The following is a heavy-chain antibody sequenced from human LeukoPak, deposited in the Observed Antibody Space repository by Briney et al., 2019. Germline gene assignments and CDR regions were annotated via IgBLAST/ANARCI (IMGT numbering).Heavy chain of an antibody. V-gene: IGHV1-18*01. CDR2: ISAYNGNT. CDR3: ARTWEMATIKDAFDI. J-gene: IGHJ3*02. Sequence: ASVKVSCKASGYTFTNYDINWVRQAPGQGLEWMGWISAYNGNTNYAQKLQGRVTMTTDTSTSTAYMELRSLRSDDTAVYYCARTWEMATIKDAFDIWGQGTMVTVSS. D-gene: IGHD5-24*01. CDR1: GYTFTNYD.